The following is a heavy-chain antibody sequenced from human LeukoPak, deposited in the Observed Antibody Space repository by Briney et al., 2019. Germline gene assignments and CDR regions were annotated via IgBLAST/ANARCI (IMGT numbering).Heavy chain of an antibody. CDR2: INNDGSDT. CDR3: ARFAYDSGSLS. V-gene: IGHV3-74*01. CDR1: GFTFSRYW. J-gene: IGHJ5*02. Sequence: GGSLRLSCAASGFTFSRYWMHWVRQAPGKGLVWVSRINNDGSDTSYADSVKGRFTISRDNARNTLYLQMNSLRAEDTAVYYCARFAYDSGSLSWGQGALVTVSS. D-gene: IGHD3-10*01.